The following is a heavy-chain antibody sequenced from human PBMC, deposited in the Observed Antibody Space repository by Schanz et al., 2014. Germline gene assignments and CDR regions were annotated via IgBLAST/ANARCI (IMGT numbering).Heavy chain of an antibody. CDR3: ARTTFGKGKTYLGDYHYYHYMDV. CDR2: IVPIAGIT. V-gene: IGHV1-69*02. CDR1: GGTFSSDT. Sequence: QVHLVQSGAEVKKPGSSVKVSCKASGGTFSSDTFSWVRQAPGQGLEWMGRIVPIAGITNYAQRFQGRVTITADKSSDTAYMELSSLRSEDTAVYYCARTTFGKGKTYLGDYHYYHYMDVWGNGTTVTVSS. D-gene: IGHD4-17*01. J-gene: IGHJ6*03.